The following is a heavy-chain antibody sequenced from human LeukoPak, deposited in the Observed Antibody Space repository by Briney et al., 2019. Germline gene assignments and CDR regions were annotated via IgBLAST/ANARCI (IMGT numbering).Heavy chain of an antibody. CDR2: IYTSGST. J-gene: IGHJ6*02. D-gene: IGHD4-17*01. CDR1: GGSISSYY. Sequence: SETLSLTCTVSGGSISSYYWSWIRQPAGKGLEWIGRIYTSGSTNYNPSLKSRVTMSVDTSKNQFSLKLSSVTAADTAVYYCARDYGDYMGGGNDEQTKYYYYGMDVWGQGTTVTVSS. CDR3: ARDYGDYMGGGNDEQTKYYYYGMDV. V-gene: IGHV4-4*07.